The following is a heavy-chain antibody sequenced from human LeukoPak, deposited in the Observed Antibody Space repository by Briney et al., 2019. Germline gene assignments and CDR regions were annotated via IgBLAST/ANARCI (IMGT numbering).Heavy chain of an antibody. Sequence: ASVKVSCKASGYTFTSYGISWVRQAPGQGLEWMGWISAYNGNTNYAQKLQGRVTMTTDTSTSTAYMELRSLRSDDTAVYYCARDNGGGEGGYYFDYWGQGTVVTVSS. CDR3: ARDNGGGEGGYYFDY. CDR2: ISAYNGNT. CDR1: GYTFTSYG. J-gene: IGHJ4*02. V-gene: IGHV1-18*01. D-gene: IGHD3-16*01.